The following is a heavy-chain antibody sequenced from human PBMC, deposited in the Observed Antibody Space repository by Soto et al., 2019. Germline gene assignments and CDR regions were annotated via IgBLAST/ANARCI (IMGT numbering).Heavy chain of an antibody. J-gene: IGHJ6*02. V-gene: IGHV1-69*01. CDR2: IIPISGTA. D-gene: IGHD2-2*01. CDR1: GGTFSSYA. CDR3: ARSQGSTTSLEIYYYYYYGMGV. Sequence: QVQLVQSGAEVKKPGSSVKVSCKASGGTFSSYAISWVRQAPGQGLEWMGGIIPISGTANYAQKFQGRVTMTADESTSTAYMELSSLRSEDTAVYYWARSQGSTTSLEIYYYYYYGMGVWGQGTTVTVSS.